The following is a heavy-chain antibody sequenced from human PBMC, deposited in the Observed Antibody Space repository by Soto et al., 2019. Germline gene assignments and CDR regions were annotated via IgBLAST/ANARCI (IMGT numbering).Heavy chain of an antibody. V-gene: IGHV6-1*01. CDR3: ARGSWDDVTGHYYMDV. J-gene: IGHJ6*03. D-gene: IGHD3-9*01. CDR1: GDSVSSNRAG. Sequence: SQTISLTCAISGDSVSSNRAGWNWIRQTPSRGLEWLGRTYYRSKWYDNYAVSVKSRITINPDTSKNQLSLQLNSVTPEDTAVYFCARGSWDDVTGHYYMDVWGKGTAVTVSS. CDR2: TYYRSKWYD.